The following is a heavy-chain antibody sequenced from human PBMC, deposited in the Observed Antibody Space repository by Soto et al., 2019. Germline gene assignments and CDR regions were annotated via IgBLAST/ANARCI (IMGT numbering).Heavy chain of an antibody. D-gene: IGHD3-10*01. CDR2: IWYDGSNK. J-gene: IGHJ4*02. CDR3: ARDYRVLTMVRGVLWAY. Sequence: GSLRLSCVASGFPFNGYGMHWVRQAPGKGLEWVAEIWYDGSNKYYADSVKGRFTISRDNSKNTLYLQMDSLRAEDTAVYYCARDYRVLTMVRGVLWAYWGQGTLVTVSS. CDR1: GFPFNGYG. V-gene: IGHV3-33*01.